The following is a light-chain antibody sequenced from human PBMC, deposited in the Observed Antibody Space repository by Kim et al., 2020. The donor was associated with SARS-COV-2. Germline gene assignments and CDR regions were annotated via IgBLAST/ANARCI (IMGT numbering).Light chain of an antibody. V-gene: IGLV6-57*03. CDR1: SGFIASDY. J-gene: IGLJ3*02. Sequence: GKTVTISCTRTSGFIASDYVQCYQQRPGSAPTTVIYEDNLRPSGVPDRFSGSIDSSSNTASLTISGLETEDEADYYCQSFAGSAWVFGGGTQLTVL. CDR2: EDN. CDR3: QSFAGSAWV.